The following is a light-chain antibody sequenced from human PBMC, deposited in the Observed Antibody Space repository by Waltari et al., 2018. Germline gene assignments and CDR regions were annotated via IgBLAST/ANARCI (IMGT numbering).Light chain of an antibody. J-gene: IGKJ3*01. Sequence: DIQMTQSPSSLSASVGDRVTITCQASQDISNYLNWYQQKQGKDPKLLIHDASNLETGVPPRFSGSQSATHFTFPISSLQPAEIATHYCQRYDNLPIFAFGPGTKVDIK. CDR1: QDISNY. CDR3: QRYDNLPIFA. V-gene: IGKV1-33*01. CDR2: DAS.